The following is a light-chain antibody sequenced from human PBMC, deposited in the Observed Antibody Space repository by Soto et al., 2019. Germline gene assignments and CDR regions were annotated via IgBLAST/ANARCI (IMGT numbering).Light chain of an antibody. CDR2: TNN. V-gene: IGLV1-44*01. CDR3: AAWDDSLGAYV. J-gene: IGLJ1*01. Sequence: QSALTQPPSASATPGQRVTISCSGSNSNIGTNTVNWYQQLPGTAPRLLIYTNNQLPSGVPQRFSGSKTGTSAYLASGGLQSEDWADYYCAAWDDSLGAYVFGTGTKLTVL. CDR1: NSNIGTNT.